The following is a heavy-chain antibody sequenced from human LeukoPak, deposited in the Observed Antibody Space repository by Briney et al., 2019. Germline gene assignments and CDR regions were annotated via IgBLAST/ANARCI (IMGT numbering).Heavy chain of an antibody. Sequence: GGSLRLSCAASGFTFSDYYISWIRQAPGKGLEWVSYISSSSSTIYYADSVKGRFTISRDNAENSLYLQMNSLRAEDMAVYYCARVLIVGVVIDYFDYWGQGTLVTVSS. CDR1: GFTFSDYY. J-gene: IGHJ4*02. CDR2: ISSSSSTI. D-gene: IGHD3-3*02. V-gene: IGHV3-11*01. CDR3: ARVLIVGVVIDYFDY.